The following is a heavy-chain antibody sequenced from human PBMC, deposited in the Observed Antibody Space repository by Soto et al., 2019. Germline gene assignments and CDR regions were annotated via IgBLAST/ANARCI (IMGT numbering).Heavy chain of an antibody. CDR2: VSDSGGST. Sequence: EVQLLESGGGLVQPGGSLRLSCAASGFTFSSYAMSWVRQVPGKGLEWVSSVSDSGGSTYYADSVKGRFTISRDNSNKTLYLQMNSLRAEDTAVYYCAKPGADSTTWYLTWFDPWCQGTLVTVSS. J-gene: IGHJ5*02. CDR3: AKPGADSTTWYLTWFDP. D-gene: IGHD2-2*01. V-gene: IGHV3-23*01. CDR1: GFTFSSYA.